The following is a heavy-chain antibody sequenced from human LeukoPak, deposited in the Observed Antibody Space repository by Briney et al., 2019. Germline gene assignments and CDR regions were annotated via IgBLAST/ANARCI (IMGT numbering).Heavy chain of an antibody. J-gene: IGHJ4*02. V-gene: IGHV3-66*01. Sequence: GGSLRLSCAASGFTVSSNYMSWVRQAPGKGLEWVSVIYSGGSTYYADSVKGRFTISRDNSKNTPYLQMNSLRAEDTAVYYCARKAYGDWYYFDYWGQGTLVTVSS. CDR3: ARKAYGDWYYFDY. D-gene: IGHD4-17*01. CDR1: GFTVSSNY. CDR2: IYSGGST.